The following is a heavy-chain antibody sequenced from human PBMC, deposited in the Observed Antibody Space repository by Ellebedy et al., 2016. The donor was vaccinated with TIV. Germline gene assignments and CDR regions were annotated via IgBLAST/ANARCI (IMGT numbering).Heavy chain of an antibody. CDR3: ARDYYGSGSYYCDY. CDR1: GFTFSTYS. Sequence: PGGSLRLSCAASGFTFSTYSMNWVRQAPGKGLEWVSSISGSSSYMYYADSVKGRFTISRDNAKSSLYLQMNSLRAEDTATYYCARDYYGSGSYYCDYWGQGTLVTVSS. CDR2: ISGSSSYM. D-gene: IGHD3-10*01. J-gene: IGHJ4*02. V-gene: IGHV3-21*01.